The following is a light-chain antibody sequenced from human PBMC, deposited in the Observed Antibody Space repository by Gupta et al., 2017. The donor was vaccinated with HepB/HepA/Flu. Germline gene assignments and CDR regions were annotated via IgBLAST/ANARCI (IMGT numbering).Light chain of an antibody. CDR2: DDG. CDR1: NIGSDS. V-gene: IGLV3-21*03. CDR3: QVWDTNGHHHWV. Sequence: SSVLAQPTSVSVAPGRTAKITCGENNIGSDSVHWYQQKPGQAPVLVVYDDGDRPSGIPDRFSGSKSGNTATLTISRVEAGDEADYFCQVWDTNGHHHWVFGGGTKLTVL. J-gene: IGLJ3*02.